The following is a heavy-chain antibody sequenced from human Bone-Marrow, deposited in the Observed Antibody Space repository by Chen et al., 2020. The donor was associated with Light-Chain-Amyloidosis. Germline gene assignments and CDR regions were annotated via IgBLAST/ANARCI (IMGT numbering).Heavy chain of an antibody. J-gene: IGHJ3*02. D-gene: IGHD3-9*01. Sequence: EVQLVESGGGLLQRGGSLRLSCAASGFAFSSYAMSWVRQAAGKGLEWVSTIGGRGGSRYYGDSVKGRLTISRDNSKSALFLQMNSLRAEDTAVYYCAKDISYDDILPGYPADAFDIWGQGTMVTVSS. CDR1: GFAFSSYA. CDR3: AKDISYDDILPGYPADAFDI. V-gene: IGHV3-23*04. CDR2: IGGRGGSR.